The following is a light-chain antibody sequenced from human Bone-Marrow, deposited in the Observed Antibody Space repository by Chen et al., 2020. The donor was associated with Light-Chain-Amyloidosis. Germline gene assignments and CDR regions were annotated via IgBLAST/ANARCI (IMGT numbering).Light chain of an antibody. CDR3: QSAYSSGTYEVI. V-gene: IGLV3-25*03. CDR1: DLPTKY. CDR2: RDT. J-gene: IGLJ2*01. Sequence: SYELTQPPSVSVSPRQTARITCSGDDLPTKYAYWYQQKPGQAPVLVIHRDTERPSGISERFSGSRSRSTATLTISGVQAKDEADYHCQSAYSSGTYEVIFGGGTKLTVL.